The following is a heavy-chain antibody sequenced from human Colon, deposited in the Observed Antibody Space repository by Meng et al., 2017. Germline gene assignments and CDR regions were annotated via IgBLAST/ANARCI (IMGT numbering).Heavy chain of an antibody. D-gene: IGHD1-26*01. CDR1: GYTFTSYY. CDR3: AASGRILARSLHH. V-gene: IGHV1-46*01. J-gene: IGHJ1*01. CDR2: INPSGGNT. Sequence: ASEKVPCKASGYTFTSYYMHWVRQAPGQGLEWMGRINPSGGNTGYPQKFQSRVTMTRDTSTSTVHMELSSLTSEDTAVCYCAASGRILARSLHHWGQGTLVTVSS.